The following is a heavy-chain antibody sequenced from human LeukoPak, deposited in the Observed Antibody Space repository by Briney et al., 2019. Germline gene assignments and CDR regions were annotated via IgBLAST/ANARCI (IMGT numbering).Heavy chain of an antibody. CDR3: ATELSGGYSLDY. CDR1: GFTLGSHT. J-gene: IGHJ4*02. V-gene: IGHV3-30*04. CDR2: ISSDGRRE. D-gene: IGHD1-26*01. Sequence: PGGSLRLSCAASGFTLGSHTMHWARQGPGEGLEWVAAISSDGRREFYADSVKGRFTISRDNSKNTLSLQMTSLKAEDTALYYCATELSGGYSLDYWGQGAQVTVSS.